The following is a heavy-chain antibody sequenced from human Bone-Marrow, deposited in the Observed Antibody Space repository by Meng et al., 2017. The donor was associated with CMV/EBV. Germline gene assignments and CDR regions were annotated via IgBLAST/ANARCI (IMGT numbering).Heavy chain of an antibody. Sequence: ASVKVSCKASGYTFTTYYMHWVRQAPGQGLEWMGIINPSGGSTTYAQKFQGRVTMTRDTSTSTAYMELSRLRSDDTAMYYCARAKITMVRGGNWFDPWGQGTLVTVSS. CDR3: ARAKITMVRGGNWFDP. D-gene: IGHD3-10*01. CDR1: GYTFTTYY. V-gene: IGHV1-46*01. CDR2: INPSGGST. J-gene: IGHJ5*02.